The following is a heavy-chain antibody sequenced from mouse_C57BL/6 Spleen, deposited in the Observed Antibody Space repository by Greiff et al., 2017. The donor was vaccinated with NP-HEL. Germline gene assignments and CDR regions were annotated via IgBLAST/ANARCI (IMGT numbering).Heavy chain of an antibody. CDR2: INPNNGGT. D-gene: IGHD2-3*01. J-gene: IGHJ2*01. CDR1: GYTFTDYY. V-gene: IGHV1-26*01. Sequence: EVQLQQSGPELVKPGASVKISCKASGYTFTDYYMNWVKQSHGKSLEWIGDINPNNGGTSYNQKFKGKATLTVDKSSSTAYMELRSLTSEDSAVYYCARWLLRDDYWGQGTTLTVSS. CDR3: ARWLLRDDY.